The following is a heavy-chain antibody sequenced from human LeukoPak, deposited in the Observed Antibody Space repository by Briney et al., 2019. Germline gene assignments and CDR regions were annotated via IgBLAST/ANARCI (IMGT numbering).Heavy chain of an antibody. CDR3: ARVQYYYDSSGKKYYFDY. J-gene: IGHJ4*02. CDR2: IDWDDDK. V-gene: IGHV2-70*11. CDR1: GFSLSTSGMC. D-gene: IGHD3-22*01. Sequence: SGPTLVNPTRTLTLTCTFYGFSLSTSGMCVSWIRQPPGKALEWLARIDWDDDKYYSTSLKTRLTISKDTSKNQVVLTMTNMDPVDTATYYCARVQYYYDSSGKKYYFDYWGQGTLVTVSS.